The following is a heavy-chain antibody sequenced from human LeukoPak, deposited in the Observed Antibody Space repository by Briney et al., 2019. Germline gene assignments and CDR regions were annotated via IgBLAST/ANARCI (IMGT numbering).Heavy chain of an antibody. J-gene: IGHJ6*02. CDR2: ISYDGSNK. V-gene: IGHV3-30*04. CDR1: GLTFSSYA. CDR3: ARDGPSPPTTVVTPSHGYYYGMDV. D-gene: IGHD4-23*01. Sequence: TGGSLRLSCAASGLTFSSYAMDWVRQAPGKGLEWVAVISYDGSNKYYADSVKGRFTISRDNSKNTLYLQMNSLRAEDTALYYCARDGPSPPTTVVTPSHGYYYGMDVWGQGTTVTVSS.